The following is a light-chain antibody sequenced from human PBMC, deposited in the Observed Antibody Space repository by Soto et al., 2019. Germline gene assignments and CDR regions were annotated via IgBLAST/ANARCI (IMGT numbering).Light chain of an antibody. V-gene: IGLV1-44*01. CDR1: SSNIGNNP. Sequence: QSVLTQPPSASGTPGQRVTISCSGSSSNIGNNPVNWYQQLPRKTPKLLIHSNNERPSGVPDRFSGSKSGTSASLAISGLQSDDEADYSCSAWDDGLKGPVFGGGTMVTVL. CDR2: SNN. J-gene: IGLJ3*02. CDR3: SAWDDGLKGPV.